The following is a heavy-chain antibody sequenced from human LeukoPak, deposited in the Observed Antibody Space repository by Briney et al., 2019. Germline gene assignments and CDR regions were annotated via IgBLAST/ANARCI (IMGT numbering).Heavy chain of an antibody. V-gene: IGHV1-8*01. CDR3: AASGSHSTTWNTYNWFDP. J-gene: IGHJ5*02. CDR1: GYTFTSYD. D-gene: IGHD6-13*01. CDR2: LNPNSGNT. Sequence: ASVKVSCKASGYTFTSYDINWVRQATGQGLEWMGWLNPNSGNTGYAQKFQGRVTMTRNTSISTAYMELSSLRSEDTAVYYCAASGSHSTTWNTYNWFDPWGQGTLVTVSS.